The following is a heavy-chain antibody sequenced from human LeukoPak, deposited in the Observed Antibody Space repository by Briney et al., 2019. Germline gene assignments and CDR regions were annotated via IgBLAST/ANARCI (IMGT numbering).Heavy chain of an antibody. J-gene: IGHJ4*02. V-gene: IGHV1-18*01. CDR3: ARDLFVGPVAGPTTFDF. Sequence: ASVKVSCKASGYTFTSYGINWVRQAPGQGLEWMGWISAYDGDTNYAQKLQGRVTMTTDTSTNTVYMELRSLRSDDTAVYYCARDLFVGPVAGPTTFDFWGQGTLVTVSS. CDR1: GYTFTSYG. D-gene: IGHD6-19*01. CDR2: ISAYDGDT.